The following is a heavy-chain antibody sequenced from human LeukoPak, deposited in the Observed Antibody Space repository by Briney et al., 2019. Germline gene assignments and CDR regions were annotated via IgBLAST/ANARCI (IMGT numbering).Heavy chain of an antibody. V-gene: IGHV3-48*02. CDR1: GFTFSSYS. CDR3: ASLSGSGHRISC. D-gene: IGHD2-15*01. CDR2: ISSSSSTI. J-gene: IGHJ3*01. Sequence: GGSLRLSCAASGFTFSSYSMNWVRQAPGKGLEWVSYISSSSSTIYYADSVKGRFTISRDNAKNSLYLRMNSLRDEDTAVYYCASLSGSGHRISCWGQGTMVTVSS.